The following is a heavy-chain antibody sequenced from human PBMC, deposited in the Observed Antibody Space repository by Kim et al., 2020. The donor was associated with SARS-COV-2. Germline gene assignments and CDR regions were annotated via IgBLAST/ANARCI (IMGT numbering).Heavy chain of an antibody. CDR3: ARLISAAITTVFGNGDAFDI. Sequence: SETLSLTCTVSGGSISSYYWSWIRQPPGKGLEWIGYIYYSGSTNYNTSLKSRVTISVDTSKNQFSLKLSSVTAADTAVYYCARLISAAITTVFGNGDAFDIWGQGTMVTVSS. J-gene: IGHJ3*02. CDR1: GGSISSYY. V-gene: IGHV4-59*08. CDR2: IYYSGST. D-gene: IGHD2-2*01.